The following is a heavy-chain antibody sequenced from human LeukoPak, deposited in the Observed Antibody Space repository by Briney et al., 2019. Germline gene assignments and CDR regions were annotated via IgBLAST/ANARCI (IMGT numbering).Heavy chain of an antibody. CDR1: GGSISSYY. D-gene: IGHD4-17*01. V-gene: IGHV4-59*01. Sequence: SETLSLTCTVSGGSISSYYWSWIRRPPGKGLEWIGYIYYSGSTNYNPSLKSRVTVSVDTSKNQFSLKLSSVTAADTAVYYCARRLRFISALDFWGQGTLVTVSS. CDR2: IYYSGST. CDR3: ARRLRFISALDF. J-gene: IGHJ4*02.